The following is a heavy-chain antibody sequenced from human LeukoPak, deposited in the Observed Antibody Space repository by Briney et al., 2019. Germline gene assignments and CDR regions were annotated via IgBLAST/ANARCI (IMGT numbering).Heavy chain of an antibody. J-gene: IGHJ6*02. Sequence: SETLSLTCTVSGGSISSYYWSWIRQPPGKGLEWIGYIYYSGSTNYNPSLKSRVTISVDTSKNQFSLKLSSVTAADTAVYYCARFHSSGYYGQRGYYYGMDVWGQGTTVTVSS. CDR1: GGSISSYY. V-gene: IGHV4-59*01. CDR3: ARFHSSGYYGQRGYYYGMDV. D-gene: IGHD3-22*01. CDR2: IYYSGST.